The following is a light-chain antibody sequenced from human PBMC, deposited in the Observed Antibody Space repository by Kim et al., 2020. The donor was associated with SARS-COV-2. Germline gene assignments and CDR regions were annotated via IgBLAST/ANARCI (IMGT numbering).Light chain of an antibody. CDR1: QRISSNY. J-gene: IGKJ2*03. V-gene: IGKV3-20*01. CDR3: HQYIRSPYS. Sequence: LSPGERATPSCRANQRISSNYFAWYQHKPGQSPRLLIHDVSNRATGIPDRFSGSGSGTDFTLTISRLEPEDFAVYYCHQYIRSPYSFGQGTKLEI. CDR2: DVS.